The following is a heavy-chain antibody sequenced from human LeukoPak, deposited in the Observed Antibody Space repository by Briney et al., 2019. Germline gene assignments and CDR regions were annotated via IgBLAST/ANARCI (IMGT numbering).Heavy chain of an antibody. CDR1: GFTFSNYD. Sequence: GGSLRLSCVASGFTFSNYDMNWVRHAPGKGLEWVSYIHSSGSSIYYADSVKGRFTISRDNAKNSLNLQMNSLRAADTAVYYCVGKLTGTTYFHYWGQGTLVTVSS. D-gene: IGHD1-1*01. CDR2: IHSSGSSI. CDR3: VGKLTGTTYFHY. V-gene: IGHV3-48*03. J-gene: IGHJ4*02.